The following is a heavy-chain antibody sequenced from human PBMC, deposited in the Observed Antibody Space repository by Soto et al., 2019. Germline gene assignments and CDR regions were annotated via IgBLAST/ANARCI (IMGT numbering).Heavy chain of an antibody. Sequence: QVQLVQSGAEVKKPGASVKVSCKASGYTFTSYGISWVRQAPGQGLEWMGWIGAYNGNTNYAQKHQRIVTMTTDTCTRTAYMELRSLRSDDTAVYYCARDRIETPDYYYYYGMDVWGQGTTVTVSS. V-gene: IGHV1-18*01. J-gene: IGHJ6*02. CDR1: GYTFTSYG. CDR3: ARDRIETPDYYYYYGMDV. CDR2: IGAYNGNT.